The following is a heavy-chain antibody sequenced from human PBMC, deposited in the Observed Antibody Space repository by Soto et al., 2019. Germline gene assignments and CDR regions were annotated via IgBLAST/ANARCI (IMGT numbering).Heavy chain of an antibody. CDR3: ARLLFTHRLGFDP. J-gene: IGHJ5*02. Sequence: VKVSCKSSGYTFTSYAMHWVRQAPGQRLEWMGWNNAGNGNTKYSQRFQGRVTITRDTSASTAYMELSSLRSEDTAVYYCARLLFTHRLGFDPWGQGTLVTVSS. D-gene: IGHD3-10*01. V-gene: IGHV1-3*01. CDR1: GYTFTSYA. CDR2: NNAGNGNT.